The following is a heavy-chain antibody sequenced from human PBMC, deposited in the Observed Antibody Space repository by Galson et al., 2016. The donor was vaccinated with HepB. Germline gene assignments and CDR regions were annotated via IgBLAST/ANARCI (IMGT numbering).Heavy chain of an antibody. V-gene: IGHV5-51*03. Sequence: QSGAEVTKPGESLKIACKASGSSFSTYWIAWVRQMPGKGLEWMGIIYPGDSDTRYSPSFQGQVTISADKSITTAYLAWSSLKAPDTAMYYCATETPSNVGQESVHFVYFQHWGQGTLGTVSS. CDR2: IYPGDSDT. CDR1: GSSFSTYW. D-gene: IGHD2-21*01. J-gene: IGHJ1*01. CDR3: ATETPSNVGQESVHFVYFQH.